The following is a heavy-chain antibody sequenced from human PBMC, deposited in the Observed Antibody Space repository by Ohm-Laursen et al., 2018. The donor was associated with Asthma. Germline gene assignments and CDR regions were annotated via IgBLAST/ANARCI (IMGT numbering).Heavy chain of an antibody. V-gene: IGHV4-61*01. CDR2: IYYSGST. J-gene: IGHJ4*02. D-gene: IGHD6-19*01. CDR1: GGSVSSGSYY. Sequence: SETLSLTWTVSGGSVSSGSYYWSWIRQPPGKGLEWIGYIYYSGSTNYNPSLKSRVTISVDTSKNQFSLKLSSVTAADTAVYYCARTYSSGWFDYWGQGTLVTVSS. CDR3: ARTYSSGWFDY.